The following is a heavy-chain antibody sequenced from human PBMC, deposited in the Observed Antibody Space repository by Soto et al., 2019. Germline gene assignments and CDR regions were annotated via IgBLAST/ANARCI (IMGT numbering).Heavy chain of an antibody. CDR2: IFSNDEK. CDR3: ARIQAYSGSSHFDY. D-gene: IGHD1-26*01. Sequence: QVTLKESGPVLVKPTETLTLTCTVSGFSLSNARMGVSWISQPPGKALEWLAHIFSNDEKSYSTSLKSRLTISKDTSKSQVVLTMTNIDPVDTATYYCARIQAYSGSSHFDYWGQGTLVTVSS. J-gene: IGHJ4*02. CDR1: GFSLSNARMG. V-gene: IGHV2-26*01.